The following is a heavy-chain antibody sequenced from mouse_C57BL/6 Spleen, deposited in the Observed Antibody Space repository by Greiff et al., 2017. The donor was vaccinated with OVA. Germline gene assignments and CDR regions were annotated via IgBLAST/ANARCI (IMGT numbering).Heavy chain of an antibody. V-gene: IGHV1-4*01. CDR1: GYTFTSYT. CDR3: ARVTTVVEGFDY. CDR2: INPSSGYT. D-gene: IGHD1-1*01. J-gene: IGHJ2*01. Sequence: VQRVESGAELARPGASVKMSCKASGYTFTSYTMHWVKQRPGQGLEWIGYINPSSGYTKYNQKFKDKATLTADKSSSTAYMQLSSLTSEDSAVYYCARVTTVVEGFDYWGQGTTLTVSS.